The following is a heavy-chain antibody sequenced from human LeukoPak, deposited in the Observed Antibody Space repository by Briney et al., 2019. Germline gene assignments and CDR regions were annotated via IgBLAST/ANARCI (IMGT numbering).Heavy chain of an antibody. V-gene: IGHV1-2*02. CDR2: INPNSGGT. CDR1: GGTFSSYA. D-gene: IGHD6-13*01. CDR3: AREVDSSSWYWYYYGMDV. J-gene: IGHJ6*02. Sequence: ASVKVSCKASGGTFSSYAISWVRQAPGQGLEWMGWINPNSGGTNYAQKFQGRVTMTRDTSISTAYMELSRLRSDDTAVYYCAREVDSSSWYWYYYGMDVWGQGTTVTVSS.